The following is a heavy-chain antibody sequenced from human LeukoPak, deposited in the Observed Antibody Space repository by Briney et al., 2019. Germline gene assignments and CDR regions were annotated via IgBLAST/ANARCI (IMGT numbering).Heavy chain of an antibody. J-gene: IGHJ3*02. Sequence: SETLSLTCSVSVVSIGSSYWSWIRQPPGKGLEWIGFIHYSGSTNYNPSLKSRVTISADTSNNQFSLKVTSVTASDPALHYCAREYYDRSGYSNTFDIWGQGTMVTVSS. CDR1: VVSIGSSY. D-gene: IGHD3-22*01. CDR2: IHYSGST. V-gene: IGHV4-59*01. CDR3: AREYYDRSGYSNTFDI.